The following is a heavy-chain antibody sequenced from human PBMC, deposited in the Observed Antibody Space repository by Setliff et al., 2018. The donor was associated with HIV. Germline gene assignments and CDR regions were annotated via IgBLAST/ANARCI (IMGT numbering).Heavy chain of an antibody. CDR1: GYSLPSYG. J-gene: IGHJ3*01. V-gene: IGHV1-18*01. CDR3: ARYLGGNEFDV. Sequence: ASVKVSCKASGYSLPSYGFSGVRQAPGQGLEWVGWISTHNGDTSYAQKVQGRVTMTTDTLTMTTYMELTSLRSDDTAVYYCARYLGGNEFDVWGQGTKVTVSS. CDR2: ISTHNGDT. D-gene: IGHD3-10*01.